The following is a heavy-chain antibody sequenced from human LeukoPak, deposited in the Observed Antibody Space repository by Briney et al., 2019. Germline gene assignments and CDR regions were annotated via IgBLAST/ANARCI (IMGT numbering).Heavy chain of an antibody. Sequence: ASVKVSCKASGGTFSSYAISLVRQAPGQGLEWMGRIIPIFGTANYAQKFQGRVTITTDESTSTAYMELSSLRSEDTAVYYCARELGYYMDVWGKGTTVTVSS. CDR2: IIPIFGTA. V-gene: IGHV1-69*05. CDR3: ARELGYYMDV. CDR1: GGTFSSYA. D-gene: IGHD3-16*01. J-gene: IGHJ6*03.